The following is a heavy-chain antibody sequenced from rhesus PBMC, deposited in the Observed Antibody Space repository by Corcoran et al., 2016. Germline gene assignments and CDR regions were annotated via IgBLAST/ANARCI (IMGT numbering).Heavy chain of an antibody. J-gene: IGHJ6*01. Sequence: EVQLVESGGGLVQPGGSLRLSCAASGFTFSSYGMHWVRQAPGKGLERVAVISLDGSKKNYADSVKDRFTISRDNSQNMLYLQMNNLKLEDTAVYYCARNYGQDYYGLDSWGQGVVVTVSS. D-gene: IGHD1-26*01. CDR2: ISLDGSKK. CDR3: ARNYGQDYYGLDS. CDR1: GFTFSSYG. V-gene: IGHV3-54*02.